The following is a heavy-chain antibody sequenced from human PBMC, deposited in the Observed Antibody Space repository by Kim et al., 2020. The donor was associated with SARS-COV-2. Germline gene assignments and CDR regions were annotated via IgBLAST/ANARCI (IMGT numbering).Heavy chain of an antibody. CDR3: AKDRRLSYYDSSGYCFDY. Sequence: KGRFTISRDNSKNTLYLQMNSLRAEDTAVYYCAKDRRLSYYDSSGYCFDYWGQGTLVTVSS. D-gene: IGHD3-22*01. V-gene: IGHV3-23*01. J-gene: IGHJ4*02.